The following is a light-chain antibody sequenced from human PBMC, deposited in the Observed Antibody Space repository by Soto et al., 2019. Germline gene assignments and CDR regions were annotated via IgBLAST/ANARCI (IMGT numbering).Light chain of an antibody. CDR2: GAS. V-gene: IGKV3-15*01. J-gene: IGKJ3*01. Sequence: EIVMTQSPATLSVSPGERATLSCRASQSVSSNLAWYQQKPGQAPRLLIYGASTRATGIPASFSGSGSGTEFPLTVSSLQSEDFAVYYCQQYHNWPLTFGPGTKVDIK. CDR3: QQYHNWPLT. CDR1: QSVSSN.